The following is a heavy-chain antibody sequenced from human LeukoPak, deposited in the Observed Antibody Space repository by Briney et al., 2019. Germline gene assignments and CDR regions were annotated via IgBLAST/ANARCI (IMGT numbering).Heavy chain of an antibody. CDR1: GFTFSSYR. CDR2: IKQDGSEK. Sequence: GGSLRLSCAASGFTFSSYRMSWVRQAPGKGLEWVANIKQDGSEKYYVDSVKGRFTISRDNAKNSLYLQMNSLRAEDTAVYYCARAGLYYDVIYYYYYGMDVWGQGTTVTVSS. CDR3: ARAGLYYDVIYYYYYGMDV. D-gene: IGHD3-3*01. V-gene: IGHV3-7*03. J-gene: IGHJ6*02.